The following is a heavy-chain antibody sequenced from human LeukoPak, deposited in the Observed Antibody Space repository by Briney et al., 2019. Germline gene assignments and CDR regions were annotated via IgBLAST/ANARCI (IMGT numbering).Heavy chain of an antibody. CDR1: GGSISNYY. D-gene: IGHD2-15*01. CDR2: IYYSGST. J-gene: IGHJ4*02. CDR3: ARDRGASGYFDY. Sequence: SETLSLTCTVSGGSISNYYWSWIRQPPGKGLEWIGYIYYSGSTNYNPSLKSRVTISVDTSKNQFSLKLSSVTAADTAVYYCARDRGASGYFDYWGQGTLVTVSS. V-gene: IGHV4-59*01.